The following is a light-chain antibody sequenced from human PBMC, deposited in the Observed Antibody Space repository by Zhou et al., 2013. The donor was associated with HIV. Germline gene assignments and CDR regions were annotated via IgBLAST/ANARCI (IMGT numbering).Light chain of an antibody. Sequence: DVQLTQSPSSLSASVGDRVTLTCRASQGIGNYLAWYQQKPGKGPDLLIYAASTLQSGVPSRFSGSGSGTEFALTISSLQSEDFALYYCQQFHNWPWTFGQGTKVEIK. J-gene: IGKJ1*01. V-gene: IGKV1-27*01. CDR2: AAS. CDR3: QQFHNWPWT. CDR1: QGIGNY.